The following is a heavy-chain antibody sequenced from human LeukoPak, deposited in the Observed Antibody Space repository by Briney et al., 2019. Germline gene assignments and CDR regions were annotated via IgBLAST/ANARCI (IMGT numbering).Heavy chain of an antibody. D-gene: IGHD3-3*01. Sequence: ASVKVSCKASGYTFTTYYMHWVRQAPGQGLEWMGIINPSGGSTSYAQQFQGRVTMTRDTSTSTVYMELSSLRSEDTAVYYCARSPPDLMGDFWGSYYFDYWGRGTLVTVSS. CDR3: ARSPPDLMGDFWGSYYFDY. CDR1: GYTFTTYY. J-gene: IGHJ4*02. V-gene: IGHV1-46*01. CDR2: INPSGGST.